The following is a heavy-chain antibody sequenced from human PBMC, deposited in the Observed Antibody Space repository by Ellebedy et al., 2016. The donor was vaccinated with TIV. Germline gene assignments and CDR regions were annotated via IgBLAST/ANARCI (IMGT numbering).Heavy chain of an antibody. Sequence: AASVKVSCKASGYTFMSYNIAWVRQAPGQGLEWMGWDSGYNGNTNYAQKVQGRVTMTTDTSTNTAYMELRSLTSDDTAVYFCARTSRYAYSSSCDYWGQGTLVTVSS. V-gene: IGHV1-18*01. CDR2: DSGYNGNT. D-gene: IGHD6-13*01. J-gene: IGHJ4*02. CDR1: GYTFMSYN. CDR3: ARTSRYAYSSSCDY.